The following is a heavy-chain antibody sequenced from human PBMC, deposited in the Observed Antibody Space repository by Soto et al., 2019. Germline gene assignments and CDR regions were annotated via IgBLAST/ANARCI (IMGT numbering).Heavy chain of an antibody. CDR3: ARVSGYCSSTSCYSDYYYYGMDV. D-gene: IGHD2-2*02. Sequence: ASVKVSCKASGYTFTGYYMHWVRQAPGQGLGWMGWIDPNSGGTNYAQKFQGRVTMTRDTSISTAYMELSRLRSDDTAVYYCARVSGYCSSTSCYSDYYYYGMDVWGQGTTVTVSS. CDR1: GYTFTGYY. CDR2: IDPNSGGT. V-gene: IGHV1-2*02. J-gene: IGHJ6*02.